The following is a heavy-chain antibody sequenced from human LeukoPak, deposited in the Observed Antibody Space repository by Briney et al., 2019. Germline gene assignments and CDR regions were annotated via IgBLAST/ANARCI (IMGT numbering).Heavy chain of an antibody. CDR3: ARAKKEYYYDSSGYHVTVNWFDP. CDR2: INHSGST. J-gene: IGHJ5*02. Sequence: PSETLSPTCAVYGGSFSGYYWSWIRQPPGKGLEWIGEINHSGSTNYNPSLKSRVTISVDTSKNQFSLKLSSVTAADTAVYYCARAKKEYYYDSSGYHVTVNWFDPWGQGTLVTVSS. CDR1: GGSFSGYY. D-gene: IGHD3-22*01. V-gene: IGHV4-34*01.